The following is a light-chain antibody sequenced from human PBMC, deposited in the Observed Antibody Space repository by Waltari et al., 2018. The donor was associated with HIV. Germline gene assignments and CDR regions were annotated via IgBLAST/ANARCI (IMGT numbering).Light chain of an antibody. CDR3: LLYFSGFRPSWG. CDR1: AGPVTRGSF. J-gene: IGLJ3*02. V-gene: IGLV7-43*01. Sequence: QTVAAQEPSLTVSPGGAVTLTWASSAGPVTRGSFANWFRLKPGQLPRALIFPTAKPPPWTPARFSGVLLGDKPVLTLSGVRAEDEADYYCLLYFSGFRPSWGFGGGTRLTVL. CDR2: PTA.